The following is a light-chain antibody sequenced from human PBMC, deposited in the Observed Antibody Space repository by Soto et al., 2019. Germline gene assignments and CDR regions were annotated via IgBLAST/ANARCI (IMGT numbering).Light chain of an antibody. CDR1: SSDVGGYNY. CDR2: EVS. J-gene: IGLJ1*01. V-gene: IGLV2-14*01. Sequence: QSVLTQPASVSGSPGQSITISCTGTSSDVGGYNYVSWYQHRPGKVPQLMIYEVSNRPSGVSIRFPGSKSGNTASLTISGLQAEDEADYYCSSRTSSSTYYVFGTGTKVTVL. CDR3: SSRTSSSTYYV.